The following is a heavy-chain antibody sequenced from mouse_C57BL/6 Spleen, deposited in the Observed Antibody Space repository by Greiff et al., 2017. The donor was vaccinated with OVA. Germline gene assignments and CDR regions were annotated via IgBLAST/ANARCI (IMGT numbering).Heavy chain of an antibody. V-gene: IGHV5-4*01. CDR3: ARYQSPYAMDY. J-gene: IGHJ4*01. CDR2: ISDGGSYT. CDR1: GFTFSSYA. Sequence: EVQGVESGGGLVKPGGSLKLSCAASGFTFSSYAMSWVRQTPEKRLEWVATISDGGSYTYYPDNVKGRFTISRDNAKNNLYLQMSHLKSEDTAMYYCARYQSPYAMDYWGQGTSVTVSS.